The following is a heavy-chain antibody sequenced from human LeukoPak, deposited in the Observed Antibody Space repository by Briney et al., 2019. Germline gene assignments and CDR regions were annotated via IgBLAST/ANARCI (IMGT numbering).Heavy chain of an antibody. CDR3: ARGASSWYF. V-gene: IGHV4-4*07. CDR2: ILTSGGT. Sequence: SETLSLTCTVSGASINSFCCSWMRQSAGKGLEWIGRILTSGGTNYNPSLKSRVTLSVDTSKNQFSLKLSSVTAADTAVYYCARGASSWYFWGQGTLVTVSS. CDR1: GASINSFC. D-gene: IGHD6-13*01. J-gene: IGHJ4*02.